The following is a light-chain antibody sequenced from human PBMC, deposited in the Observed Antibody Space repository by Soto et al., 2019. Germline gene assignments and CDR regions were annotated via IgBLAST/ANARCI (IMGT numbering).Light chain of an antibody. CDR1: NFNVKNNY. V-gene: IGLV1-47*01. CDR2: SNN. J-gene: IGLJ7*01. CDR3: ASWDDSLSETV. Sequence: QSVLTQPPSLSGTPGQRVTISCSGSNFNVKNNYVYWYQQFAGTAPKLLIYSNNRRPSGVLDRCSGAKSGSSASLAISGLRPEDEADYYCASWDDSLSETVFGGGTQLTVL.